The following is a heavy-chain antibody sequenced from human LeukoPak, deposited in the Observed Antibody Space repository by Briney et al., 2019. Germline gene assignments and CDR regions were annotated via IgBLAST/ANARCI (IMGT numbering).Heavy chain of an antibody. V-gene: IGHV6-1*01. CDR2: TYYRSTWYN. CDR1: GDSFSSNSVT. J-gene: IGHJ5*02. CDR3: ARRLTQYDCFDP. Sequence: SQTLSLTCAISGDSFSSNSVTWNWNRQSPSRGLEWLGRTYYRSTWYNDYAVSVRGRITVNPDTSKNQFSLHLNSVTPEDTAVYYCARRLTQYDCFDPWGQGILVTVS. D-gene: IGHD2-2*01.